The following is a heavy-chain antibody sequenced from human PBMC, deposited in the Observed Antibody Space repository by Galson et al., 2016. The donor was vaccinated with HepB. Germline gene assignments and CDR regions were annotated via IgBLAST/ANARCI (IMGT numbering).Heavy chain of an antibody. J-gene: IGHJ4*02. V-gene: IGHV6-1*01. CDR1: GDSVSNNNAG. Sequence: CAISGDSVSNNNAGWNWIRQSPSRGLEWLGRTFYRSNWQNDYAESVRSRITINPDTSKNQFSLQLNSVTPEDTAVYYCARSYLLGRGFGWWGQGTLVTVSS. D-gene: IGHD7-27*01. CDR2: TFYRSNWQN. CDR3: ARSYLLGRGFGW.